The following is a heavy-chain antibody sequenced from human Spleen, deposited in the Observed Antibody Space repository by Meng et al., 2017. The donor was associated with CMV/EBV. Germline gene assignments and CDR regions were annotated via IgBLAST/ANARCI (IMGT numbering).Heavy chain of an antibody. CDR3: ARAAGVAYCGGDCYSYYGMDV. D-gene: IGHD2-21*01. V-gene: IGHV4-59*01. J-gene: IGHJ6*02. Sequence: SETLSLTCTVSGVSISNFYWGWIRQPPGGGLEWLGNIYSSGSTNYNPSLKRRVTMSVDTSKNQFSLKLSSVTAADTAVYYCARAAGVAYCGGDCYSYYGMDVWGQGTTVTVSS. CDR1: GVSISNFY. CDR2: IYSSGST.